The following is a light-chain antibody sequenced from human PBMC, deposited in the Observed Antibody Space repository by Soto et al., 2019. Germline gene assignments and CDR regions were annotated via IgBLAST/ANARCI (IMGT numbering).Light chain of an antibody. CDR3: QQYGSSRWT. J-gene: IGKJ1*01. CDR2: GAS. V-gene: IGKV3-20*01. Sequence: EIVLTQSPGTLSLSPGERATLSCRASQSVSSIYLAWYQQKPGKAPRLLIYGASSRATGIPDRFSGSGSGTDVTLTISRLEPEDCAVYYCQQYGSSRWTFGQGTKVEI. CDR1: QSVSSIY.